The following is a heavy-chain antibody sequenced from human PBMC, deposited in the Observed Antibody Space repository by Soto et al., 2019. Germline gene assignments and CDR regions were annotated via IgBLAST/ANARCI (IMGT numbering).Heavy chain of an antibody. CDR1: GFTFRGYG. V-gene: IGHV3-33*01. CDR2: IWYDGSNK. Sequence: PGGSLRLSCAASGFTFRGYGMHWVRQAPGKGLEWVAVIWYDGSNKYYADSVKGRFSISRDNSNNTLYLQMNSLRAEDTALYYCARGDCSGTNCYAFDVWGQGTLVTVSS. D-gene: IGHD2-2*01. J-gene: IGHJ4*02. CDR3: ARGDCSGTNCYAFDV.